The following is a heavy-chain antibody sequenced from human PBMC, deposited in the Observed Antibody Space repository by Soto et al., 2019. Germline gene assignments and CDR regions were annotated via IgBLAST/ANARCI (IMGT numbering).Heavy chain of an antibody. D-gene: IGHD4-17*01. CDR3: ARDSWSTVTTGYYGMDV. CDR2: IYYTGST. V-gene: IGHV4-61*01. Sequence: SETLSLTCTVSGASVSSGSLYWSWIRQPPGKGLEWIGYIYYTGSTTYNPSLKSRVTMAVDMSKNQFSLKLTSVTAADTAVYYCARDSWSTVTTGYYGMDVWGQGTTVTVSS. CDR1: GASVSSGSLY. J-gene: IGHJ6*02.